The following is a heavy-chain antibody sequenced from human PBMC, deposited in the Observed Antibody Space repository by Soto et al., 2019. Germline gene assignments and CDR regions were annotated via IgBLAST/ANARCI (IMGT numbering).Heavy chain of an antibody. V-gene: IGHV3-20*04. Sequence: EVQLVESGGGVVRPGGPLKLSCAASGFTFDDYGMNWFRQAQGKGLGWVFGINWRGGSIVYEDSVKGRFTISRDNAKNSLFLQMNSVRAEDTAMYYCARAKTSGIVGFTCPDYWGQGTLVTVSS. CDR1: GFTFDDYG. J-gene: IGHJ4*02. CDR3: ARAKTSGIVGFTCPDY. D-gene: IGHD1-26*01. CDR2: INWRGGSI.